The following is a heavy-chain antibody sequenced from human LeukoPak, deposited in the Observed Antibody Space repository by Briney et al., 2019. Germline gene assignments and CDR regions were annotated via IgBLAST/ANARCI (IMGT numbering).Heavy chain of an antibody. Sequence: ASVKVSCKASGGTFSSYAISWLRQAPGQGLEWMGGIIPIFGTANYAQKFQGRVTITADESTSTAYMELSSLRSEDTAVYYCARAPRGYYGSGSYHLDYWGQGTLVTVSS. V-gene: IGHV1-69*01. CDR2: IIPIFGTA. CDR3: ARAPRGYYGSGSYHLDY. D-gene: IGHD3-10*01. J-gene: IGHJ4*02. CDR1: GGTFSSYA.